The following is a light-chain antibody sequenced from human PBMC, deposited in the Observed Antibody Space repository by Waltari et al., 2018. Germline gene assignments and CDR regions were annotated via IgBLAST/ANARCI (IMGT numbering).Light chain of an antibody. V-gene: IGKV4-1*01. J-gene: IGKJ1*01. CDR2: SAS. CDR3: QQYYSPPLT. Sequence: DIVMTQSPHSLAVSLAERATTNCKSSQRVFYSSTNKNYLGWHQLNPGQPPNLLIYSASTREPGVPDRFSGSGSVTNFTLTITSLQAEDVALYYCQQYYSPPLTFGQGTKVEI. CDR1: QRVFYSSTNKNY.